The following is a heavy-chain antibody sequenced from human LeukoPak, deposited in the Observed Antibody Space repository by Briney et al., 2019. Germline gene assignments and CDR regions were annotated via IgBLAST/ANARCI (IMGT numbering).Heavy chain of an antibody. CDR1: RFTFSSYA. D-gene: IGHD3-22*01. CDR3: AKDFLRDYYDSSGRFDY. V-gene: IGHV3-23*01. J-gene: IGHJ4*02. Sequence: QAGGSLRLSCAASRFTFSSYAMTWVRQAPGKGLGWVSGISGSGGSTYYADSVKGRFTISRDNSKNTLYLQMDSLIAEDMALYYCAKDFLRDYYDSSGRFDYWGQGTLVTVSS. CDR2: ISGSGGST.